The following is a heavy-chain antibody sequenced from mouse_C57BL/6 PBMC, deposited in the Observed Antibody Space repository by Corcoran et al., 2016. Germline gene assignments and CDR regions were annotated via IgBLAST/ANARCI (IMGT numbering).Heavy chain of an antibody. J-gene: IGHJ4*01. D-gene: IGHD2-3*01. CDR3: ARGDGAMDY. CDR2: INPNNGGT. Sequence: EVQLQQSGPGLVKPGASVKISCKASGYTFPDYYMNWVKQSHGKSLEWIGDINPNNGGTSYNQKFKGKATLTVDKSSSTAYMELRSLTSEDSAVYYCARGDGAMDYWGQGTSVTVSS. V-gene: IGHV1-26*01. CDR1: GYTFPDYY.